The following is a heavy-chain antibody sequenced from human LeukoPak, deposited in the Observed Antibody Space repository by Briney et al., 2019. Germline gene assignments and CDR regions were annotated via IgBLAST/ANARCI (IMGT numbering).Heavy chain of an antibody. Sequence: SETLSLTCTVSGGSISRYYWSWIRQPAGKGLEWIGRIYTSGSTNYNPSLKSRVTISVDKSKNQFSLKLSSVTAADTAVYYCARGLDYDFWSGSLGYYYYMDVWGKGTTVTVSS. CDR3: ARGLDYDFWSGSLGYYYYMDV. CDR1: GGSISRYY. V-gene: IGHV4-4*07. D-gene: IGHD3-3*01. CDR2: IYTSGST. J-gene: IGHJ6*03.